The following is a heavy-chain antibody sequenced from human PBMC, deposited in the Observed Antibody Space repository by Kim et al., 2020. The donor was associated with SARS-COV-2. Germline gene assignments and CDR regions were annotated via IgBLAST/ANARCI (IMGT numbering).Heavy chain of an antibody. D-gene: IGHD3-3*01. Sequence: YAASVKGRFTISRDNSKNTLYLQMNSLRAEDTAVYYCANVYYDFWSGPIYWGQGTLVTVSS. V-gene: IGHV3-23*01. CDR3: ANVYYDFWSGPIY. J-gene: IGHJ4*02.